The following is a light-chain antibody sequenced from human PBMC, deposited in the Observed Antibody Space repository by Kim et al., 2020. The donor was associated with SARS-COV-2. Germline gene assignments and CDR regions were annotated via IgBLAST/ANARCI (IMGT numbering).Light chain of an antibody. CDR3: QQSYRTPLT. Sequence: ASIEDKVTITCRASQRNTSYLNWYQQKLGKAPQLLIYGASSLQSGVPSRFSGSGSGTDFSLTISSLQPEDCPTYYCQQSYRTPLTFGGGTKVDI. J-gene: IGKJ4*01. V-gene: IGKV1-39*01. CDR1: QRNTSY. CDR2: GAS.